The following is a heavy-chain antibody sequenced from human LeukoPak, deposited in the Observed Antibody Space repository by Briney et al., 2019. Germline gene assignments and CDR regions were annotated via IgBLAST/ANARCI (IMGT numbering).Heavy chain of an antibody. J-gene: IGHJ3*02. Sequence: ASVKVSCKASGYTFTGYYMHWVRQAPGQGLEWMGWISAYNGNTNYAQKLQGRVTMTTDTSTSTAYMELRSLRSDDTAVYYCARDQYDFRSGYYEDAFDIWGQGTMVTVSS. CDR1: GYTFTGYY. CDR2: ISAYNGNT. V-gene: IGHV1-18*04. D-gene: IGHD3-3*01. CDR3: ARDQYDFRSGYYEDAFDI.